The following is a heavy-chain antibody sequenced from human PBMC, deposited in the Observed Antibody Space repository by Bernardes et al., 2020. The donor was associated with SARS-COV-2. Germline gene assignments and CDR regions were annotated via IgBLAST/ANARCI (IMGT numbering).Heavy chain of an antibody. V-gene: IGHV3-21*01. Sequence: GGSLRLSCAASGFSFSTYNMIWVRQAPGRGLEWVSYISSSSNYIYYADSVKGRFTISRDNAKNSLYLQMNSLRADDMAVYYCASLGRFGSGNYFDHWGQGTLVTVSS. CDR3: ASLGRFGSGNYFDH. J-gene: IGHJ4*02. D-gene: IGHD3-10*01. CDR1: GFSFSTYN. CDR2: ISSSSNYI.